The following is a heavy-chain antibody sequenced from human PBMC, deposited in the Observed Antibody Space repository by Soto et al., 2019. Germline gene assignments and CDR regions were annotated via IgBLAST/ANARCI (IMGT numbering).Heavy chain of an antibody. CDR1: GGSISSGGYY. CDR3: ASRGYSYGFSLGMDV. J-gene: IGHJ6*02. D-gene: IGHD5-18*01. Sequence: QVQLQESGPGLVKPSQTLSLTCTVSGGSISSGGYYWSWIRQHPGKGLEWIGYIYYSGSTYYNPSLKSRVTISVDTAKNQSSLKLSSVTAADTAVYYCASRGYSYGFSLGMDVWGQGTTVTVSS. CDR2: IYYSGST. V-gene: IGHV4-31*03.